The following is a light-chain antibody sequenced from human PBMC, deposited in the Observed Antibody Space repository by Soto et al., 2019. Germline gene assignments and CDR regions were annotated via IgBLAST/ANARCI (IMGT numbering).Light chain of an antibody. Sequence: DIQITPSPSTLSSSVGDRVTITFRASQSISSWLAWYQQKPGKAPKLLIYKASSLESGVPSRFSGSGSGTEFTLTISSLQPDDFATYYCQQYNSYLWTFGQGTKV. CDR2: KAS. CDR3: QQYNSYLWT. J-gene: IGKJ1*01. CDR1: QSISSW. V-gene: IGKV1-5*03.